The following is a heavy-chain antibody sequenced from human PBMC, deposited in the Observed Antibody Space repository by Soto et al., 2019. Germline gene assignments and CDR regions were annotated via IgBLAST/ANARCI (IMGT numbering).Heavy chain of an antibody. J-gene: IGHJ5*02. CDR3: ARTYSSSVWSEP. CDR1: GGSISIYY. D-gene: IGHD6-6*01. Sequence: SETLSLTGTVSGGSISIYYWSWIRQPAGKGLEWIGRIYTSGSSNCNPSRKSRVTMSVDTANNQFSLKLGSVTAADTAVYCFARTYSSSVWSEPWGQGTLETVS. V-gene: IGHV4-4*07. CDR2: IYTSGSS.